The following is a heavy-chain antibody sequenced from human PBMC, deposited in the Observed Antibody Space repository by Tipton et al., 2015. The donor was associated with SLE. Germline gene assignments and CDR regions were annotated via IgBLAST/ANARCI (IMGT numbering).Heavy chain of an antibody. V-gene: IGHV4-59*08. CDR2: IYYSGST. J-gene: IGHJ3*02. Sequence: TLSLTCTVSGGSISSYYWSWIRQPPGKGLEWIGYIYYSGSTYYNPSLKSRVTISADTSKNQFSLKLSSVTAADTAVYYCARVLRPSTLRDYDYVWGSYRYPRDDAFDIWGQGTMVTVSS. CDR3: ARVLRPSTLRDYDYVWGSYRYPRDDAFDI. CDR1: GGSISSYY. D-gene: IGHD3-16*02.